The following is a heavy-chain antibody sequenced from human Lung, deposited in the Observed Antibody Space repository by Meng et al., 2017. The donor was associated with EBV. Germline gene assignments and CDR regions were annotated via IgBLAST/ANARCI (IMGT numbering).Heavy chain of an antibody. CDR2: INEDGTIT. CDR1: EFTLRRYW. J-gene: IGHJ4*02. D-gene: IGHD1-14*01. CDR3: SRDLAGSDDY. V-gene: IGHV3-74*01. Sequence: VQLVGSGVVLVQPGGSLRLSCAASEFTLRRYWMHWVRQGPGKEPLWVSRINEDGTITNYADSVKGRFTISRDNAKNTLYLQMNNLRAEDTAVYYCSRDLAGSDDYWGRGTLVTVSS.